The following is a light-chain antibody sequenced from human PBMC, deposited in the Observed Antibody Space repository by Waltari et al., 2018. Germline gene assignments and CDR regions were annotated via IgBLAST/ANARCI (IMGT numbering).Light chain of an antibody. CDR2: DAS. V-gene: IGKV1-33*01. J-gene: IGKJ2*01. Sequence: DIQMTQSPSSLSASVGDRVTITCQESQDISNYLNWYQQKPGKAPKLLIYDASNLETGVPSRFSGSGSGTDFTFTISSLQPEDIATYYCQQYDNLHTFGQGTKLEIK. CDR3: QQYDNLHT. CDR1: QDISNY.